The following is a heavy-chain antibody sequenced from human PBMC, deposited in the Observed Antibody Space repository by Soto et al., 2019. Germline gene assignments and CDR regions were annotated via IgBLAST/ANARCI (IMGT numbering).Heavy chain of an antibody. J-gene: IGHJ6*02. CDR1: GFSFSTYA. D-gene: IGHD1-26*01. Sequence: GASLRLSCAASGFSFSTYAMNSARQAPGKGLARVPAISGGCLSTYYADSVKGRVAISRHNSNTTLSLQMTSLRGGDTAVYYCAKVSLGALTFTDYYYYGLDVWGHGTTVTVSS. CDR3: AKVSLGALTFTDYYYYGLDV. V-gene: IGHV3-23*01. CDR2: ISGGCLST.